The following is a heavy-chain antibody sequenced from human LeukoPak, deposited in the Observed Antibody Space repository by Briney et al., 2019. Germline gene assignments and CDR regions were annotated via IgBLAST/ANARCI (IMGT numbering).Heavy chain of an antibody. CDR2: IYYSGST. V-gene: IGHV4-59*12. J-gene: IGHJ4*02. CDR3: ARVQFSSGSLDH. CDR1: GGSISSYY. D-gene: IGHD6-19*01. Sequence: TSETLSLTCTVSGGSISSYYWSWIRQPPGKGLEWIGYIYYSGSTNYNPSLKSRVTISVDTSKNQFSLKLNSVTAADTAVYYCARVQFSSGSLDHWGQGTLVTVSS.